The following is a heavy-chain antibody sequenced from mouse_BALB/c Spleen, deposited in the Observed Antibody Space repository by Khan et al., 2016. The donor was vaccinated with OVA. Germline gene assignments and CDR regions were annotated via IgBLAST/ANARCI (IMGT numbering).Heavy chain of an antibody. Sequence: QVELKQSGAALPLPFSSVQLSFKASFSPFTDYYINWVKQRTGQGLEWIGEISPGSGDTYYNERFKGKATLNADKSSSTDYMQLSSLTSEASAVYFCARRNYFGYTFAYWGQGTLVTVSA. CDR1: FSPFTDYY. D-gene: IGHD1-2*01. CDR2: ISPGSGDT. CDR3: ARRNYFGYTFAY. V-gene: IGHV1-77*01. J-gene: IGHJ3*01.